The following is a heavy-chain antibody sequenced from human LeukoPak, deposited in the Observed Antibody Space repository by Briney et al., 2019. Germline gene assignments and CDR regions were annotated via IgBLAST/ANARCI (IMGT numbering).Heavy chain of an antibody. D-gene: IGHD3-22*01. Sequence: SETLSLTCTVSGGSISSYYWGWIRQPPGKGLEWIGSIHYSGSTNYNPSLKSRVTISVDTSKNQFSLKLSSVTAADTAVYYCARDGPYYYDSSGSESHAFDIWGQGTMVTVSS. CDR3: ARDGPYYYDSSGSESHAFDI. V-gene: IGHV4-39*07. CDR1: GGSISSYY. CDR2: IHYSGST. J-gene: IGHJ3*02.